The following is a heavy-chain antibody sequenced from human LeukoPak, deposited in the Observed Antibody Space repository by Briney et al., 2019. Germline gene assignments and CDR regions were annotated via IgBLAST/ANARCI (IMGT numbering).Heavy chain of an antibody. V-gene: IGHV4-59*01. D-gene: IGHD1-1*01. CDR3: AGHYLGVQGPIAQEHY. Sequence: SETLSLTCTVSGGSISSYYWSWIRQPPGKGLEWIGYIYYSGSTNYNPSLKSRVTISVDTSKNQFSLKLSSVTAADTAVYYCAGHYLGVQGPIAQEHYWGQGTLVTVSS. CDR1: GGSISSYY. CDR2: IYYSGST. J-gene: IGHJ4*02.